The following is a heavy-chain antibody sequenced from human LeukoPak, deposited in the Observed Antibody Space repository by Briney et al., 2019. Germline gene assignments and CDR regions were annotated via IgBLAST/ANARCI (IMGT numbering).Heavy chain of an antibody. D-gene: IGHD2-2*02. V-gene: IGHV4-38-2*01. CDR2: IYHSWST. CDR1: GYYISSGYY. Sequence: SETLSLTCAVSGYYISSGYYWGWIRQPPGKGLEWIGSIYHSWSTYYNPSLNSRVTISVDTSKTQYSLKLSSVTAADTAVYYCARHAYCSSTSCYTNPFDYWGQGTLVTVSS. CDR3: ARHAYCSSTSCYTNPFDY. J-gene: IGHJ4*02.